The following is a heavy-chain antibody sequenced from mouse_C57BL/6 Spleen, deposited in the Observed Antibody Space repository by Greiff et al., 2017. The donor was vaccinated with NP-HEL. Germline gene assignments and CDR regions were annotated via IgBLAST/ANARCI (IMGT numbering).Heavy chain of an antibody. V-gene: IGHV1-80*01. J-gene: IGHJ3*01. Sequence: QVQLQQSGAELVKPGASVKISCKASGYAFSSYWMNWVKQRPGKGLEWIGQIYPGDGDTNYNGKFQGKATLTADKSSSTAYMQLSSLTSEDSAVYFCAREGSGYVRWFAYWGQGTLVTVSA. D-gene: IGHD3-2*02. CDR2: IYPGDGDT. CDR3: AREGSGYVRWFAY. CDR1: GYAFSSYW.